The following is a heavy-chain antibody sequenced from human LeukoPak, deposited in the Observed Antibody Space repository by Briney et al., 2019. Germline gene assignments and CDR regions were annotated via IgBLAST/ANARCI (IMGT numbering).Heavy chain of an antibody. D-gene: IGHD1-26*01. V-gene: IGHV1-69*13. CDR2: IFPIFATV. Sequence: SVKVSCKASGGTFSSYAISWVRQAPGQGLEWMGRIFPIFATVNYAQKFQGRVTITADESTSTAYMELSSLRSEDTAVYYCARESGSHEAYFDHWGQGTLVTVSS. CDR3: ARESGSHEAYFDH. J-gene: IGHJ4*02. CDR1: GGTFSSYA.